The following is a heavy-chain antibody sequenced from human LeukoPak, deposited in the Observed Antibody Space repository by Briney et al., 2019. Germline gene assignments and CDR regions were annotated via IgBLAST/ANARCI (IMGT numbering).Heavy chain of an antibody. CDR1: GFSFSAAW. Sequence: GGSLRLSCEASGFSFSAAWMTWVRQAPGKGLEWVATIKNDGSDKYYVDSVKGRFTLSRDNAKNLVYLQMNSLRAEDTAVYYCARAPYYYYGMDVWGQGTTVTVSS. CDR2: IKNDGSDK. V-gene: IGHV3-7*01. CDR3: ARAPYYYYGMDV. J-gene: IGHJ6*02.